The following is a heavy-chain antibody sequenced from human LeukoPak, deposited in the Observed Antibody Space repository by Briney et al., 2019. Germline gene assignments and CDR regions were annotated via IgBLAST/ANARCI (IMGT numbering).Heavy chain of an antibody. CDR3: ARDPYYYYYMDV. CDR1: GFTFSNYY. Sequence: GGSLRLSCAASGFTFSNYYMSWIRQAPGKGLEWLSYISSSGSTIYYADSVKGRFTISRDNAKNSLYLQMNSLRGEDTAVYYCARDPYYYYYMDVWGKGTTVTVSS. J-gene: IGHJ6*03. CDR2: ISSSGSTI. V-gene: IGHV3-11*01.